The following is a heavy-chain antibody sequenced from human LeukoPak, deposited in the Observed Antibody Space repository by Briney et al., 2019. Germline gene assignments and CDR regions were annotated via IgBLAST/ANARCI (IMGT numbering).Heavy chain of an antibody. J-gene: IGHJ5*02. CDR3: ARGCWYYKYNRFDP. Sequence: SQTLSLTCTVSGGSISSGDYYWSWIRQPPGKGLEWIGYIYYSGSTYYNPSLKSRVTISVDTSKNQFSLKLSSVTAADTAVYYCARGCWYYKYNRFDPWGQGTLVTVSS. V-gene: IGHV4-30-4*01. D-gene: IGHD6-13*01. CDR2: IYYSGST. CDR1: GGSISSGDYY.